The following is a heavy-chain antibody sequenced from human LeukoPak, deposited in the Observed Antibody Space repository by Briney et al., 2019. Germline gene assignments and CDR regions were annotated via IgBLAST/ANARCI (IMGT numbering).Heavy chain of an antibody. Sequence: SVKVSCKASGYTFTGYYMHWVRQAPGQGLEWMGGIIPIFGTANYAQKFQGRVTITADKSTSTAYMELSSLRSEDTAVYFCARGSRLGVVERDAFDIWGQGTMVTVSS. J-gene: IGHJ3*02. D-gene: IGHD3-3*01. CDR3: ARGSRLGVVERDAFDI. CDR2: IIPIFGTA. CDR1: GYTFTGYY. V-gene: IGHV1-69*06.